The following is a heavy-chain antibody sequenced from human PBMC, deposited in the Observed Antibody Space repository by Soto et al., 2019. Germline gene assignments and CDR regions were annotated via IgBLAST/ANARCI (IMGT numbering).Heavy chain of an antibody. CDR2: VTVTGGST. CDR1: AISFNTYG. Sequence: GGSLRLSCAASAISFNTYGVTWDRQAPGKGLEWVSTVTVTGGSTYYADSVKGRFTISRDRSNYTVSLLLNSLRVEDTAIYYCAGQRSPEGWFDPWGQGTLVTVSS. V-gene: IGHV3-23*01. J-gene: IGHJ5*02. D-gene: IGHD3-10*01. CDR3: AGQRSPEGWFDP.